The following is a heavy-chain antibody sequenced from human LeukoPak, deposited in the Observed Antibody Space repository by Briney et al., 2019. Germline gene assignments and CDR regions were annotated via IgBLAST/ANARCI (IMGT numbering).Heavy chain of an antibody. CDR3: AREKEWAVSRYYFDY. V-gene: IGHV1-46*01. CDR2: INPSGGST. D-gene: IGHD1-26*01. J-gene: IGHJ4*02. CDR1: GYTFTSYY. Sequence: ASVKVSCKASGYTFTSYYMHWVRQAPGQGLEWMGIINPSGGSTSYAQKFQGRVTMTRDTSTSTVYMELSSLRSEDTAVYYCAREKEWAVSRYYFDYWGQGTLVTVSS.